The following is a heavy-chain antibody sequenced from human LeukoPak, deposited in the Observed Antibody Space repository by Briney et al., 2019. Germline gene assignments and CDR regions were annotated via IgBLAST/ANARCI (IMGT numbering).Heavy chain of an antibody. D-gene: IGHD4-17*01. CDR2: IIPIFGTA. Sequence: ASVKVSCKASGGTFSSYAISWVRQAPGQGLEWMGGIIPIFGTANYAQKFQGRVTITADESTSTAYMELSSLRSEGTAVYYCARDRMTTATLGAFDIWGQGTMVTVSS. CDR1: GGTFSSYA. CDR3: ARDRMTTATLGAFDI. J-gene: IGHJ3*02. V-gene: IGHV1-69*13.